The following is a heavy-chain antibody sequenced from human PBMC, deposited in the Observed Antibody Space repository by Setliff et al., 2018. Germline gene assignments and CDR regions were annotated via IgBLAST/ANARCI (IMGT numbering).Heavy chain of an antibody. J-gene: IGHJ1*01. CDR1: GYSFTNNW. D-gene: IGHD4-17*01. CDR2: IFPGNSNT. Sequence: GESLKISCQGSGYSFTNNWIAWVRQMPGKGLECMGIIFPGNSNTRYSPSFQGQVTISADKSISTAYLQWSSLKASDTAMYYCARRAVTAEYFQHWGHGTLVTVSS. V-gene: IGHV5-51*01. CDR3: ARRAVTAEYFQH.